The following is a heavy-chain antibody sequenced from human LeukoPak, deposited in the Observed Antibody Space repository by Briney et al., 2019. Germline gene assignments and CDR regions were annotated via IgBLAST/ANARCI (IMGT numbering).Heavy chain of an antibody. J-gene: IGHJ3*02. D-gene: IGHD2-2*01. CDR1: GYTFICYY. Sequence: GASVKVSCKASGYTFICYYMHWVRQAPGQGLEWMGRINPNSGGTNYAQKFQGRVTMTRDTSISTAYMELSRLRSDDTAVYYCARADCSSTSCLNAFDIWGQGTMVTVSS. CDR2: INPNSGGT. CDR3: ARADCSSTSCLNAFDI. V-gene: IGHV1-2*06.